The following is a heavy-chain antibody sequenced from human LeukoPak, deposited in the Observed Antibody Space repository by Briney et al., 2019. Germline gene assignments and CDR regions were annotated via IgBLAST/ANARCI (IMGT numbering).Heavy chain of an antibody. Sequence: PSETLSLTCTVSGYSISSGYYWGWIRPPPGKGLEWIGSIYHSGSTYYNPSLKSRVTISVDTSKNQFSLKLSSVTAADTAVYYCAREVPPGTWGQGTLVTVSS. V-gene: IGHV4-38-2*02. J-gene: IGHJ5*02. CDR3: AREVPPGT. CDR2: IYHSGST. CDR1: GYSISSGYY.